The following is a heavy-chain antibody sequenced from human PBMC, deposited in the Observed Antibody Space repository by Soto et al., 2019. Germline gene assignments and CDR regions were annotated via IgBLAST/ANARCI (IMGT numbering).Heavy chain of an antibody. J-gene: IGHJ6*02. Sequence: SGPTLVNPTQTLTLTCTFSGFSLSTSGVGVGWIRQPPGKALEWLALIYWDDDKRYSPSLKSRLTITKDTSKNQVVLTMTNMDPVDTATYYRVPHLRPRYCISTSCYPYYGMDVWGQGT. D-gene: IGHD2-2*01. CDR3: VPHLRPRYCISTSCYPYYGMDV. CDR2: IYWDDDK. V-gene: IGHV2-5*02. CDR1: GFSLSTSGVG.